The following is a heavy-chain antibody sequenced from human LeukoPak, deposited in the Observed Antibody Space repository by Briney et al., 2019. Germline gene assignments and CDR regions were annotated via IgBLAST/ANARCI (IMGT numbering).Heavy chain of an antibody. Sequence: SETLSLTCTVSGGSISSYYWSWIRQPPGKGLEWIGRIFTSGSTNYNPSLRSRVTMSVDTSKNQLSLKLNSVTAADTAVYYCARDSSGGGLGTFDIWGRQGTVVTVSS. V-gene: IGHV4-4*07. CDR3: ARDSSGGGLGTFDI. J-gene: IGHJ3*02. CDR1: GGSISSYY. CDR2: IFTSGST. D-gene: IGHD6-19*01.